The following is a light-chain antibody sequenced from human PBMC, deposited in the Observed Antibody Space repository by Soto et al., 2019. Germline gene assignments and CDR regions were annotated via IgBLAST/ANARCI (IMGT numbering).Light chain of an antibody. CDR2: AAS. V-gene: IGKV3D-15*01. CDR1: QSVTSN. J-gene: IGKJ5*01. CDR3: QQYNNWPPIT. Sequence: EIVLTQSPDTLAVSPGEVATLSCWASQSVTSNLAWYQQKRGQAPRLLIYAASTRATGVPARFSGSGSETEFTLTISSLQSEDFAVYYCQQYNNWPPITFGQGTRLEMK.